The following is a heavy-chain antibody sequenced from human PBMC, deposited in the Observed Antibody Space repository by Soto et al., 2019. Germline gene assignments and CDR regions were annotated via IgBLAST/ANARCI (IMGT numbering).Heavy chain of an antibody. D-gene: IGHD3-16*01. V-gene: IGHV1-18*01. CDR1: GYNFTDFS. J-gene: IGHJ4*02. CDR2: ISPYYGNT. CDR3: ARKVLVCDF. Sequence: QVQLLQSGPEVTKPGASVKVSCKTSGYNFTDFSITWVRQAPGQGLEWMGWISPYYGNTKYAEKFQDRVTMTADTSTNTVYLELRTFRSGDTAIYYCARKVLVCDFWGQGALVTVSS.